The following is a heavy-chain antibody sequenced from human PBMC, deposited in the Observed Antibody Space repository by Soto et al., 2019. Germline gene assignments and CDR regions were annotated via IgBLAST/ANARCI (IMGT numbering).Heavy chain of an antibody. Sequence: GGSLRLSCSASGFTFSDYYMSWIRQAPGKGLEWVSYISSSSSYTNYADSVKGRFTISRDNAKNSLYLQMNSLRAEDTAVYYCARDADILTGSDAFDIWGQGTMVTVSS. CDR3: ARDADILTGSDAFDI. D-gene: IGHD3-9*01. CDR1: GFTFSDYY. J-gene: IGHJ3*02. V-gene: IGHV3-11*05. CDR2: ISSSSSYT.